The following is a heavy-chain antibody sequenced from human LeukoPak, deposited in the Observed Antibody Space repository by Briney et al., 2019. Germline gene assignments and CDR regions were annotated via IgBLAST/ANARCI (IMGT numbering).Heavy chain of an antibody. CDR1: GFSFSNHR. Sequence: GGSLRLSCVASGFSFSNHRMGWVRQAPGKGLQWVAGIKQDGSDSNYLDSVGGRFTISRDNGKNSLYLQMNSLRVEDTALYFCARDSTGWQADSFDMWGQGTMVTVSS. V-gene: IGHV3-7*01. J-gene: IGHJ3*02. D-gene: IGHD2-8*02. CDR2: IKQDGSDS. CDR3: ARDSTGWQADSFDM.